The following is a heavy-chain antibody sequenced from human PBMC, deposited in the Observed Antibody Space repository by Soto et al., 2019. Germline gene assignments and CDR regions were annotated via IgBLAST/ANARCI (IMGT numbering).Heavy chain of an antibody. CDR2: IWYDGSNK. D-gene: IGHD3-3*01. CDR3: ARDRGYDFWSGYYPSGGYYYYYGMDV. V-gene: IGHV3-33*01. Sequence: QVQLVESGGGVVQPGRSLRLSCAASGFTFSSYGMHWVRQAPGKGLEWVAVIWYDGSNKYYADSVKGRFTISRDNSKNPLYLQMNSLRAEDTAVYYCARDRGYDFWSGYYPSGGYYYYYGMDVWGQGTTVTVSS. CDR1: GFTFSSYG. J-gene: IGHJ6*02.